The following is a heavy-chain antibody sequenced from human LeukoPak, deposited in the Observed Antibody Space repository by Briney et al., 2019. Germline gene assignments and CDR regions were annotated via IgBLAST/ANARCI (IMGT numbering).Heavy chain of an antibody. D-gene: IGHD2-15*01. Sequence: PGGSLRLSCAASGFTVSSNYMSWVRQAPGKGLEWVSAISDTGNTYHADSVKGRFTISRDSSKNTLFLQMNRLRPEDAAVYYCAKAPVTTCRGAFCYPFDYWGLGTPVTVSS. V-gene: IGHV3-53*01. J-gene: IGHJ4*02. CDR2: ISDTGNT. CDR3: AKAPVTTCRGAFCYPFDY. CDR1: GFTVSSNY.